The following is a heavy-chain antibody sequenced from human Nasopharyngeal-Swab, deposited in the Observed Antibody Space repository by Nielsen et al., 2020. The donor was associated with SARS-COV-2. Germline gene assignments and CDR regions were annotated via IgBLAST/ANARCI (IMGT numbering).Heavy chain of an antibody. D-gene: IGHD3-3*01. J-gene: IGHJ6*02. CDR3: ARDLTYYDFWSGYYVDYYYYGMDV. CDR1: GFTFSSYG. Sequence: GGSLRLSCAASGFTFSSYGMHWVRQAPGQGLEWVAVIWYDGSNKYYADSVKGRFTISRDNSKNTLYLQMNSLRAEDTAVYYCARDLTYYDFWSGYYVDYYYYGMDVWGQGTTVTVSS. CDR2: IWYDGSNK. V-gene: IGHV3-33*01.